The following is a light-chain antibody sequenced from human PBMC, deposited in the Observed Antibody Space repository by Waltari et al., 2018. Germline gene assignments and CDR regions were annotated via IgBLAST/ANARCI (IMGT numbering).Light chain of an antibody. V-gene: IGKV2-30*02. CDR1: QSLVHSDGNTY. J-gene: IGKJ4*01. CDR2: KVS. CDR3: MQGTHWPAFT. Sequence: DVVMTQSPLSLSVALGQPASISCRSSQSLVHSDGNTYLNWCQQRPGQSPRRLFYKVSNRDPGVPDRFSGSGSGSDFTLKISRVEAEDVGVYYCMQGTHWPAFTFGGGTKVEIK.